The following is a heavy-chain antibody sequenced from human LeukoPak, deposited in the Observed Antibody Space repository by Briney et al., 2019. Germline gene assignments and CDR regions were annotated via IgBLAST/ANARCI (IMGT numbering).Heavy chain of an antibody. V-gene: IGHV3-30*02. CDR2: IRYDGSNK. CDR1: GFTFSSYG. Sequence: GGSLRLSCAASGFTFSSYGMHWVRQAPGKGLEWVAFIRYDGSNKYYADSVKGRFTISRDNSKNTLYLQMNSLRAEDTAVYYCARVSLWFGEYYMDVWAKGPRSPSP. J-gene: IGHJ6*03. CDR3: ARVSLWFGEYYMDV. D-gene: IGHD3-10*01.